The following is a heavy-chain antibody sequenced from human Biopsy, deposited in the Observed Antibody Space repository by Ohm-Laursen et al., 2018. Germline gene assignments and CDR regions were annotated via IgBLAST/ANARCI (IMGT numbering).Heavy chain of an antibody. CDR1: GGSISSYY. Sequence: GTLSLTCTVSGGSISSYYWSWIRQPPGKGLEWIGYIYYTGSTNYNPSLKSRVTMSIDTSKNQFSLRLSSVTAADTAVYYCARAAFGPFDSWGQGALVTVSS. CDR3: ARAAFGPFDS. CDR2: IYYTGST. J-gene: IGHJ4*02. V-gene: IGHV4-59*12. D-gene: IGHD3-16*01.